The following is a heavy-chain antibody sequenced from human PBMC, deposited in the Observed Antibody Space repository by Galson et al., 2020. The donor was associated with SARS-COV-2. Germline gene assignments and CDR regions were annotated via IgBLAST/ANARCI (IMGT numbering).Heavy chain of an antibody. V-gene: IGHV4-34*01. J-gene: IGHJ3*02. Sequence: SETLSLTCAVYVGSFSGYYWTWIRQPPGQGLEWIGEIKDSGSTNYNPSLKSRVTISVDTSKNQVSLKLSSVTAADTAVYYCARVSYYGSGSSRPYDAFDIWGRGTMVTVSS. CDR3: ARVSYYGSGSSRPYDAFDI. CDR1: VGSFSGYY. CDR2: IKDSGST. D-gene: IGHD3-10*01.